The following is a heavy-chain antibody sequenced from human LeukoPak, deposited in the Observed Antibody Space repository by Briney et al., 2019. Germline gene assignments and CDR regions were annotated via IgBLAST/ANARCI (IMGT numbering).Heavy chain of an antibody. CDR3: ATLPAGPESWFGP. V-gene: IGHV4-59*01. Sequence: PSETLSLTCTVSSGSISSYYWSWIRQPPGKGLEWIGYIYYSGTTNYNPSLKSRVTILADTSKNQLSLRLSSVTAADTAVYYCATLPAGPESWFGPWGQGTLVTVSS. J-gene: IGHJ5*02. CDR2: IYYSGTT. CDR1: SGSISSYY. D-gene: IGHD1-14*01.